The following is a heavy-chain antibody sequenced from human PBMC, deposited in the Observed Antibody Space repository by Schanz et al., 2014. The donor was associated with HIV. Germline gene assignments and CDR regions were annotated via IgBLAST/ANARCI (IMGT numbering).Heavy chain of an antibody. J-gene: IGHJ4*02. CDR3: ARGDAGDILDH. CDR1: GFNFNSYG. D-gene: IGHD2-21*02. Sequence: EQLVASGGGVVQPGRSLRLSCVASGFNFNSYGMHWVRQAPGKGLEMVANMNQDGSRKYYVDSVKGRFTISRDNAANSLFLQMNSLRAEDTAVYNCARGDAGDILDHWGRGTLVTVSP. V-gene: IGHV3-7*04. CDR2: MNQDGSRK.